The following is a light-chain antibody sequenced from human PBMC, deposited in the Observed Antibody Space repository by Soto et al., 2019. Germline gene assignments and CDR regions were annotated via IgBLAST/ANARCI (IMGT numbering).Light chain of an antibody. CDR1: QSVSNNY. V-gene: IGKV3-20*01. Sequence: EILLTQSPGTLSLSPGERATLSCGASQSVSNNYLAWYQQKPRHAPRLLIYDASNRATGIPARFSGSGSGTEFTLTISSIEPEDFAVYYCQQYGSSPPFGHGTRLEIK. J-gene: IGKJ5*01. CDR2: DAS. CDR3: QQYGSSPP.